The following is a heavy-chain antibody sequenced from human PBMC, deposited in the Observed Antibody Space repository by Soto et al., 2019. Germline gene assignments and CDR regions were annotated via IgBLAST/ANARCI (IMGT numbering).Heavy chain of an antibody. Sequence: SVKVSCKASGGTFSSYAISWVRQAPGQGLEWMGGIIPIFGTANYAQKFQGRVTITADESTSTAYMELSSLRSEDTAVYYCARDGYNRNDRRVQNYYYGMDVWGQGTTVTVSS. V-gene: IGHV1-69*13. CDR1: GGTFSSYA. CDR2: IIPIFGTA. CDR3: ARDGYNRNDRRVQNYYYGMDV. J-gene: IGHJ6*02. D-gene: IGHD1-20*01.